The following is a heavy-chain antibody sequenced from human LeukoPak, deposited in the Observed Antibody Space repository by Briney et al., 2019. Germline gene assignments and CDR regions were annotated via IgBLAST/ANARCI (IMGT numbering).Heavy chain of an antibody. V-gene: IGHV4-39*07. J-gene: IGHJ4*02. CDR1: GGSISSSSYY. D-gene: IGHD1-26*01. Sequence: PSETLSLTCTVSGGSISSSSYYWGWIRQPPGKGLEWIGSVSYSGSTYYNPSLKSRVTISLDTSKNQFSLKLTSMTAADTAVYFCARGNVVDATSGIDYWGQGTLVTVSS. CDR2: VSYSGST. CDR3: ARGNVVDATSGIDY.